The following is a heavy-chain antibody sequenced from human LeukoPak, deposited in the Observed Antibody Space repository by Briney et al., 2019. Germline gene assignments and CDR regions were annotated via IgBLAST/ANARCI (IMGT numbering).Heavy chain of an antibody. CDR1: GFTFSSYG. D-gene: IGHD5-18*01. J-gene: IGHJ4*02. V-gene: IGHV3-48*04. Sequence: PGGSLRLSCSASGFTFSSYGMNWVRQAPGKGLEWVSYISGSGGTIYYADSVKGRFTISRDNAKNSLYLQMNSLRAEDTAVYYCAIPFDTAMVVDYWGQGTLVTVSS. CDR2: ISGSGGTI. CDR3: AIPFDTAMVVDY.